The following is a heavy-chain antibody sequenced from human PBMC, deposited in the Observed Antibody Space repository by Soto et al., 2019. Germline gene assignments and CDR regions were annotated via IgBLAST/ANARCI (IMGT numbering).Heavy chain of an antibody. Sequence: ASVKVSCKASGYTFTSYDINWVRQATGQGLEWMGWMNPNSGNTGYAQKFQGRVTMTRNTSISTAYMELSSLRSEDTAVYYCARVNSGSYYFDYYYYGMDVWGQGTTVTVS. D-gene: IGHD1-26*01. CDR1: GYTFTSYD. CDR3: ARVNSGSYYFDYYYYGMDV. J-gene: IGHJ6*02. V-gene: IGHV1-8*01. CDR2: MNPNSGNT.